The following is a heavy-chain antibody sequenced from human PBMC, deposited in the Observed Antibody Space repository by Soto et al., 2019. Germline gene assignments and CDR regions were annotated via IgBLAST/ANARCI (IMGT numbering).Heavy chain of an antibody. CDR3: STWGCEKSCISVSCYGDGAY. J-gene: IGHJ4*02. D-gene: IGHD2-2*01. Sequence: EVPLVESGGALVKPGESLTLSCAASGFTFNSAWMTWVRQAPGKGLEWVGRIKSWTDGGRVDTAAHVKGRFTISRDDSKNTFCLQMNSLQSEDTAVYYCSTWGCEKSCISVSCYGDGAYWGQGTLVTVSS. V-gene: IGHV3-15*02. CDR1: GFTFNSAW. CDR2: IKSWTDGGRV.